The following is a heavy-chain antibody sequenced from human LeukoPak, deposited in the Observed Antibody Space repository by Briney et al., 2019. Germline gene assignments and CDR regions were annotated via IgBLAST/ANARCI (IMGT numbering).Heavy chain of an antibody. V-gene: IGHV4-59*01. D-gene: IGHD6-13*01. CDR3: TRAHSSSWYMDY. Sequence: SETLSLTCSVSGGSISSYYWSWIRQPPGKGLEWIGYIYYSGSTNYNPSLKSRVTISVDTSENQLSLKLSSVTAADTAVYYCTRAHSSSWYMDYWGQGTLVTVSS. J-gene: IGHJ4*02. CDR1: GGSISSYY. CDR2: IYYSGST.